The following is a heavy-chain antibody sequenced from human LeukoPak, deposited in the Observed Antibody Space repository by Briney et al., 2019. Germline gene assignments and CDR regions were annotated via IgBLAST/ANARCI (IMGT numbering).Heavy chain of an antibody. D-gene: IGHD6-13*01. CDR1: GFTFSGSA. V-gene: IGHV3-73*01. CDR2: IRSEANSYAT. Sequence: GGSLRLSCAASGFTFSGSAMHWVRQASGKGLEWVGRIRSEANSYATAYAASVKGRFTISRDDSKNTAYLQMNSLKTEDTAVYYCTRHRVGSSWDYYYYYMDVWGKGTTVTVSS. J-gene: IGHJ6*03. CDR3: TRHRVGSSWDYYYYYMDV.